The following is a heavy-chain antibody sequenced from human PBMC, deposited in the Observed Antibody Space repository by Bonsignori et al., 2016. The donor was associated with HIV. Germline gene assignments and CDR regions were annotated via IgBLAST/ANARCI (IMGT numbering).Heavy chain of an antibody. J-gene: IGHJ6*03. CDR1: GGPISSATFS. D-gene: IGHD2-2*01. V-gene: IGHV4-61*02. CDR2: LYTSGST. Sequence: QVQLQESGPGLVKPSQTLSLTCTVSGGPISSATFSWTWIRQPAGKGLEWIGRLYTSGSTHYNPSLKSRVTISVDPSKSQFSLRLNSVSAEDTAVYYCARGLVVIPADGAAPYYYYMDVWGRGTTVTVSS. CDR3: ARGLVVIPADGAAPYYYYMDV.